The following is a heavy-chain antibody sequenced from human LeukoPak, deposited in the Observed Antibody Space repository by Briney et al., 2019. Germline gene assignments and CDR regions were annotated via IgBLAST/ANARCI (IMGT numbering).Heavy chain of an antibody. CDR3: AQGSGSYPRYYYIDV. J-gene: IGHJ6*03. CDR2: IYSGGST. D-gene: IGHD3-10*01. Sequence: GGSLRLSCAASGFTVSSNYMSWVRQAPGKGLEWVSVIYSGGSTYYADSVKGRFTISRDNSKNTLYLQMNSLRAEDTAVYYCAQGSGSYPRYYYIDVWGKGTTVTVSS. CDR1: GFTVSSNY. V-gene: IGHV3-53*01.